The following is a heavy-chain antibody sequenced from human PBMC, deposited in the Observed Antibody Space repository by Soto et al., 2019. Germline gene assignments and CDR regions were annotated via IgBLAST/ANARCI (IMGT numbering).Heavy chain of an antibody. CDR3: AKDRNTAMVTGDFDY. V-gene: IGHV3-9*01. CDR2: VSWTNISF. Sequence: PGGSLRLSCAASGFTFGDYAIHWVRQVPGRGLEWVSGVSWTNISFGYADSVKGRFTISRDNAKNSLYLQMNSLRREDTAFYYCAKDRNTAMVTGDFDYWGHGTLVTVSS. J-gene: IGHJ4*01. D-gene: IGHD5-18*01. CDR1: GFTFGDYA.